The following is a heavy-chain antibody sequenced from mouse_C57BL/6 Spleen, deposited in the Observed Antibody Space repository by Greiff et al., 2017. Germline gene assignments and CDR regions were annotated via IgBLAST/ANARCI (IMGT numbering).Heavy chain of an antibody. D-gene: IGHD1-1*01. CDR3: ARWDTTVVPNFDY. V-gene: IGHV1-81*01. CDR1: GYTFTSYG. CDR2: IYPRRGNT. Sequence: VQLVESGAELARPGASVKLSCKASGYTFTSYGISWVKQRTGQGLEWIGEIYPRRGNTYYNEKFTGKATLTADKSSRTSYMELRSLTSEDSAVYFCARWDTTVVPNFDYWGQGTTLTVSS. J-gene: IGHJ2*01.